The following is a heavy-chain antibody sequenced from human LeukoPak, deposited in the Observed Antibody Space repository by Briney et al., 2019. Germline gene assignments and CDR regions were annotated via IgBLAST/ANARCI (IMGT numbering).Heavy chain of an antibody. Sequence: PGGSLRLSCAATGFSFRGYGMHWVRQAPGKGLEYVSAISADGGTTYYADSVKDRFITSRDNSKNTLYLQMGSLGNEDMAVYYCARGRGGPPFDYWGQGALVTVSS. CDR2: ISADGGTT. V-gene: IGHV3-64*02. CDR1: GFSFRGYG. CDR3: ARGRGGPPFDY. J-gene: IGHJ4*02.